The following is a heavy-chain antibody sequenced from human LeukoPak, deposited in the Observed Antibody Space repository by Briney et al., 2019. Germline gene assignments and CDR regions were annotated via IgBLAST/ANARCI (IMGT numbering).Heavy chain of an antibody. CDR2: INPNSGGT. CDR1: GYTFTGYY. D-gene: IGHD1-26*01. CDR3: ARDETSGIVGAHDY. V-gene: IGHV1-2*02. Sequence: GASVKVSCKASGYTFTGYYMHWVRQAPGQGLEWMGWINPNSGGTNYAQKFQGRVTMTRHTSISTAYMELSRLRSDDTAVYYCARDETSGIVGAHDYWGQGTLVTVPS. J-gene: IGHJ4*02.